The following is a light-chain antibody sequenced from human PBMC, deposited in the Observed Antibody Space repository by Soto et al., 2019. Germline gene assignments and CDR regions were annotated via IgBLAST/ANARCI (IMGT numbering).Light chain of an antibody. V-gene: IGKV3-20*01. CDR3: QQYGISPRT. Sequence: EIVSTQSPCTLSLSPGERANFSCRVSQSVSSTYLAWYQQKPGQAPRLLTYGASSRATGIPDRFSGSGSGTDFTLEISRLEPEDFAVYCCQQYGISPRTFGQGTKVDIK. J-gene: IGKJ1*01. CDR1: QSVSSTY. CDR2: GAS.